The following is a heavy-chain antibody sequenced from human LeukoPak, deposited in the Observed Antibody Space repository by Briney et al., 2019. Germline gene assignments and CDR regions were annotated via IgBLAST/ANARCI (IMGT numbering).Heavy chain of an antibody. J-gene: IGHJ4*02. D-gene: IGHD3-22*01. CDR1: GYTFTGYY. CDR2: INPNSGGT. V-gene: IGHV1-2*02. CDR3: ATALYYDSSGIDY. Sequence: GASVTVSCKASGYTFTGYYMHWVRQAPGQGLEWVGWINPNSGGTNYAQKFQGRVTMTEDTSTDTAYMELSSLRSEDTAVYYCATALYYDSSGIDYWGQGTLVTVSS.